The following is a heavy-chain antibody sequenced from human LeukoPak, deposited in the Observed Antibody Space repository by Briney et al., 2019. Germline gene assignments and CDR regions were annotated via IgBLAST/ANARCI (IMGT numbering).Heavy chain of an antibody. V-gene: IGHV1-2*02. D-gene: IGHD1-20*01. J-gene: IGHJ5*02. CDR3: ARDNWNDGDNWFDP. CDR2: VSPYNGGT. CDR1: GYTLTAHY. Sequence: ASLKVSCKPSGYTLTAHYIHWMRQAPGQGLEWMGWVSPYNGGTMYAQRFQGRVTLTWDRPTTTVYLELSRLGSDDTAVYFCARDNWNDGDNWFDPWGQGTLVTVSS.